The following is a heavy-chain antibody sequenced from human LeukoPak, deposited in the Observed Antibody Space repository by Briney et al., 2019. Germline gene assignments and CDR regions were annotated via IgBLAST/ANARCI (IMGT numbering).Heavy chain of an antibody. D-gene: IGHD3-3*01. CDR2: INPNSGGT. V-gene: IGHV1-2*02. CDR1: GYTFTGYY. CDR3: ARDVYYDFWSGYYLNYYGMDV. J-gene: IGHJ6*02. Sequence: GASVKVSCKASGYTFTGYYMHWVRQAPGQGLEWMGWINPNSGGTNYAQKFQGRVTMTRDTSISTAYMELSRLRSDDTAVYYCARDVYYDFWSGYYLNYYGMDVWGQGTTVTVSS.